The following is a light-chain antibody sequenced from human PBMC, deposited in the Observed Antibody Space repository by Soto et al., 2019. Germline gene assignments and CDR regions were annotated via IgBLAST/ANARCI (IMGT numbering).Light chain of an antibody. Sequence: QSVLTQPPSVSATPGQKVTISCSGSSSNIGNNYVSWYQQLPGTDPKLLIYDNNKRPSGIPDRFSASKSGTSGTLDITGLQTGDEADYYCASWDYSLTGEVFGGGTKLTVL. CDR3: ASWDYSLTGEV. V-gene: IGLV1-51*01. J-gene: IGLJ2*01. CDR1: SSNIGNNY. CDR2: DNN.